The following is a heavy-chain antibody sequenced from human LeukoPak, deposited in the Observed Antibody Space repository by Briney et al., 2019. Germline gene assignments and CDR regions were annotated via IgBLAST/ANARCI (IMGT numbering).Heavy chain of an antibody. CDR2: IYHSGST. Sequence: PSQTLSLTCAVSGGSISSGGYSWSWIRQPPGKGLEWIGYIYHSGSTYYNPSLKSRVTISVDRSKNQFSLKLSSVTAADTAVYYCARAAPTITIFGVVIMGSYFDYWGQGTLVTVSS. D-gene: IGHD3-3*01. CDR3: ARAAPTITIFGVVIMGSYFDY. J-gene: IGHJ4*02. CDR1: GGSISSGGYS. V-gene: IGHV4-30-2*01.